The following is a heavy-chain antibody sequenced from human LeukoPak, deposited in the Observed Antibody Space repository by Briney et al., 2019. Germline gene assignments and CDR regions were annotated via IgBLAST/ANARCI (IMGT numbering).Heavy chain of an antibody. CDR3: ASDSYYYGSGSFLLFDY. J-gene: IGHJ4*02. V-gene: IGHV1-8*03. CDR1: GYTFTSYD. D-gene: IGHD3-10*01. Sequence: GASVKVSCKASGYTFTSYDINWVRQATGQGLEWMGWMNPNSGNTGYAQKFQGRVTITRNTSISTAYMELSSLRSEDTAVYYCASDSYYYGSGSFLLFDYWGQGTLVTVSS. CDR2: MNPNSGNT.